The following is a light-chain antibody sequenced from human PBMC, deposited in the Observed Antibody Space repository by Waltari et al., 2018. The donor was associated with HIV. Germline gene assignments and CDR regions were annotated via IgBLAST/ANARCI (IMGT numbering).Light chain of an antibody. CDR3: AVLDDTLGGGV. CDR2: RDN. V-gene: IGLV1-47*01. J-gene: IGLJ2*01. CDR1: PANLGANF. Sequence: QSVLTQPPSASGTPGQKVTISCSGGPANLGANFVFWFQQFPGTAPKLLIYRDNLRHSGVPARFSGSKSGTSASLTISGLRSDDEAHYFCAVLDDTLGGGVFGGGTKLTVL.